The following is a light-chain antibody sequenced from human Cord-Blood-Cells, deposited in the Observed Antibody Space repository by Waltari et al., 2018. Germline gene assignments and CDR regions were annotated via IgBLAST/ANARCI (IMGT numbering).Light chain of an antibody. J-gene: IGKJ4*01. CDR3: QQDYNLPLT. V-gene: IGKV3D-7*01. Sequence: EIVMTQSQDTLSLSPGERATLSCRASQSVSSSYLSWYQQKPGQAPRLLIYGASTRATGIPARFSGSGSGTDFTLTISSLQPEDFAVYYCQQDYNLPLTFGGGTKVEIK. CDR1: QSVSSSY. CDR2: GAS.